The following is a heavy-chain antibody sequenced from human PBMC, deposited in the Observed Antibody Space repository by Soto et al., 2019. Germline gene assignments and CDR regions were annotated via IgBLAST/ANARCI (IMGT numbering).Heavy chain of an antibody. CDR2: INHSGST. CDR3: ARGLENRTTLDY. CDR1: GGSFSGYY. V-gene: IGHV4-34*01. D-gene: IGHD4-17*01. J-gene: IGHJ4*02. Sequence: SETLSLTCAVYGGSFSGYYWSWIRQPPGKGLEWIGEINHSGSTNYNPSLKSRVTISVDTSKNQFSLKLSSVTAADTAVYYCARGLENRTTLDYWGQGTLVTVSS.